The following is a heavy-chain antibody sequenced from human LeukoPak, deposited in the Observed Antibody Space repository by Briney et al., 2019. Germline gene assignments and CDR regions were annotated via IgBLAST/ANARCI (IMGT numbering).Heavy chain of an antibody. J-gene: IGHJ5*02. CDR3: GRASGAYKTWFAP. CDR2: IDPNSGGT. V-gene: IGHV1-2*02. Sequence: ASVKVSCKPSGYTFTGYYMHWVRQAPGQGLEWMGWIDPNSGGTNYAQKFQGRVTMTMDTSISTAYMELSRLRSDDTAVYYCGRASGAYKTWFAPGGRGTLVTVSS. CDR1: GYTFTGYY. D-gene: IGHD5-24*01.